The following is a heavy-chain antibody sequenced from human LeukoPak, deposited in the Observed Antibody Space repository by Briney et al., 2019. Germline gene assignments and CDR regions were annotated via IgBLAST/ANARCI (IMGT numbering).Heavy chain of an antibody. Sequence: PGRSLRLSCAASGFTFSSYAMHWVRQGPGKGLEWVANIKQDGSEKYYVDSVKGRFSISRDDTKSSLYLQLNSLRAEDTAVYYCAREGLRFLEWSSYYFDYWGLGTLVTVSS. V-gene: IGHV3-7*01. CDR3: AREGLRFLEWSSYYFDY. CDR2: IKQDGSEK. CDR1: GFTFSSYA. D-gene: IGHD3-3*01. J-gene: IGHJ4*02.